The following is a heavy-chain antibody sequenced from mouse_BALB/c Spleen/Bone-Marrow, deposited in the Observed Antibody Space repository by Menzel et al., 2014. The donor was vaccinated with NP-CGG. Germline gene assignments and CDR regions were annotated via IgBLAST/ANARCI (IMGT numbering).Heavy chain of an antibody. Sequence: VKLVESGAELVRPGSSVKISCKASGYAFXNYWMNWVKQRPGQGLEWIGQIYPGDGDTNYNGKFKGKATLTADKSSSTAYMQLSSLTSEDSAVYFCARRDGSTYYYAMDYWGQGTSVTVSS. J-gene: IGHJ4*01. CDR2: IYPGDGDT. CDR3: ARRDGSTYYYAMDY. D-gene: IGHD1-1*01. CDR1: GYAFXNYW. V-gene: IGHV1-80*01.